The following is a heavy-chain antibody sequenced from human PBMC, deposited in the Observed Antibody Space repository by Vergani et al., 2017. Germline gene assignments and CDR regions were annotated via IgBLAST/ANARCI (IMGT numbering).Heavy chain of an antibody. CDR1: GFTFSSYA. Sequence: QVQLVESGGGVVQPGRSLRLSCAASGFTFSSYAMHWVRQAPGKGLEWVAVISYDGSNKYYADSVKGRFTISRDNSKNTLYLQMNSLRAEDTAVYYCARALGTNPIAYYYYYGMDVWGQGTTVTVSS. CDR2: ISYDGSNK. J-gene: IGHJ6*02. D-gene: IGHD1-1*01. CDR3: ARALGTNPIAYYYYYGMDV. V-gene: IGHV3-30-3*01.